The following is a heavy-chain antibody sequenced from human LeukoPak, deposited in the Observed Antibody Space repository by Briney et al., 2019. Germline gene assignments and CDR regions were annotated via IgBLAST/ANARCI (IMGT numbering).Heavy chain of an antibody. CDR3: VSDLVVAGAGNASHI. Sequence: SQTLSLTRVISGDSVSRNIAAWTWIRQSPSRGLECLGRTYYRSRRIYEYAVSVKGRITMNLDTYKNQLSLEMHSVNPEDTAVYYCVSDLVVAGAGNASHIWGQGTMVTVSS. D-gene: IGHD6-13*01. CDR1: GDSVSRNIAA. CDR2: TYYRSRRIY. V-gene: IGHV6-1*01. J-gene: IGHJ3*02.